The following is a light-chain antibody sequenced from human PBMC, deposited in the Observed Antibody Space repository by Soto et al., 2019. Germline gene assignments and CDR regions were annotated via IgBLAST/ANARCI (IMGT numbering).Light chain of an antibody. V-gene: IGLV1-51*02. Sequence: QSVLTQPPSVSAAPGQKVTISCSGSSSNIGNYCVCWYQHLPGTAPKFLIYENDKRPSGIPDRFSGSKSGTSATLDITGLQTGDEADYYCAAWDGNLRAVVFGGGTQLTVL. CDR3: AAWDGNLRAVV. CDR1: SSNIGNYC. CDR2: END. J-gene: IGLJ2*01.